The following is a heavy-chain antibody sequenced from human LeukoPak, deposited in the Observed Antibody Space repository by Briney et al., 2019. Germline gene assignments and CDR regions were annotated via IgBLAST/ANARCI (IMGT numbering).Heavy chain of an antibody. D-gene: IGHD7-27*01. Sequence: GGSLRLSCEASGFTFSAYGMTWVRQAPGKGLEWVSGITGSSTWTYYADSVKGRFTISRDNSNNTLHLQMNSLRAEDTAIYYCARELVSLGTGYFDLWGRGTLVTVSS. V-gene: IGHV3-23*01. CDR3: ARELVSLGTGYFDL. CDR1: GFTFSAYG. CDR2: ITGSSTWT. J-gene: IGHJ2*01.